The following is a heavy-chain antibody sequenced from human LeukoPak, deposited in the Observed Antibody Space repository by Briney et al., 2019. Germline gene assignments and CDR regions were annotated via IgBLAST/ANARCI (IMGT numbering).Heavy chain of an antibody. D-gene: IGHD3-22*01. V-gene: IGHV1-18*01. CDR2: ISTYNGNT. CDR3: ARDLDYYDSSGSGWFDP. Sequence: GASVKVSCKASGYSFSRYGISWVRQAPGQGLEWMGWISTYNGNTSYAQKFQGRVTMTTDTSTNTAYMELRSLRSDDTAVYYCARDLDYYDSSGSGWFDPWGQGTLVTVSS. J-gene: IGHJ5*02. CDR1: GYSFSRYG.